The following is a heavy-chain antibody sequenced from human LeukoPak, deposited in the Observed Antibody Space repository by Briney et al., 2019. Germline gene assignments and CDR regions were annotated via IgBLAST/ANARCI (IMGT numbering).Heavy chain of an antibody. CDR2: IYWNSGSI. Sequence: PGGSLRLSCAASGFTFNDYAMHWARQAPGKGLEWVSGIYWNSGSIVYADSVKGRFTISRDNAKNSLYLQMNSVRSEDTGLYYCAKGASWGGGVSGAWGQGTLVTVSS. CDR3: AKGASWGGGVSGA. CDR1: GFTFNDYA. V-gene: IGHV3-9*01. D-gene: IGHD2-8*02. J-gene: IGHJ5*02.